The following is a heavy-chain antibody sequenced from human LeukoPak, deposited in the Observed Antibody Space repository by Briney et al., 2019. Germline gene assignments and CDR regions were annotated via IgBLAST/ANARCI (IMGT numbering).Heavy chain of an antibody. J-gene: IGHJ6*02. Sequence: SGTLSLTCAVSGGSISSSNWWSWVRPPPGKGLEWIGEIYHSGSTNYNPSLKSRVTISVDKSKNQFSLKLSSVTAADTAVYYCARGRKKQWLVSPRYYYYYGMDVWGQGTTVTVSS. CDR3: ARGRKKQWLVSPRYYYYYGMDV. V-gene: IGHV4-4*02. D-gene: IGHD6-19*01. CDR2: IYHSGST. CDR1: GGSISSSNW.